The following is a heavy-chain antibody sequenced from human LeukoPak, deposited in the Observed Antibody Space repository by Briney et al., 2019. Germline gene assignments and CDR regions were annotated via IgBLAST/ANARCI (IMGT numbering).Heavy chain of an antibody. CDR2: IIPIFGTA. Sequence: ASVKVSCKASGGTFSSYAISWVRQAPGQGLEWMGGIIPIFGTAIYAQKFQGRVTITADKSTSTAYMELSSLRSEDTAVYYCAVGPPRPYYYYYMDVWGKGTTVSVSS. J-gene: IGHJ6*03. CDR1: GGTFSSYA. CDR3: AVGPPRPYYYYYMDV. V-gene: IGHV1-69*06.